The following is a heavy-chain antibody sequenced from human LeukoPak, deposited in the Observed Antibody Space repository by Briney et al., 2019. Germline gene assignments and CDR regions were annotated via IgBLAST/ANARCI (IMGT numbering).Heavy chain of an antibody. D-gene: IGHD3-9*01. CDR3: ASRVRMYYDILTGYYDGWFDP. V-gene: IGHV4-34*01. J-gene: IGHJ5*02. CDR2: INHSGST. Sequence: SETLSLTCAVYGGSFSGYYWSWIRQPPEKGLEWIGEINHSGSTNYNPSLKSRVTVSVDTSKNQFSLKLSSVTAADTAVYYCASRVRMYYDILTGYYDGWFDPWGQGTLVTVSS. CDR1: GGSFSGYY.